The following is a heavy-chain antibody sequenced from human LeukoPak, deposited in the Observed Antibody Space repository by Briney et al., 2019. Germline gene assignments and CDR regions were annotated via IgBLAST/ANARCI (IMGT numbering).Heavy chain of an antibody. D-gene: IGHD3-16*02. CDR3: AREGTYYDYVWGSYRRFDY. Sequence: GASVKVSCKASGYTVTSYVIIGGRQAPRHGLEGMGGSSAYNGNTNYAQKLQGRVTITTDTSTSPAYMELRRLRSDDTAVYYCAREGTYYDYVWGSYRRFDYWGQGTLVSVYS. V-gene: IGHV1-18*01. J-gene: IGHJ4*02. CDR1: GYTVTSYV. CDR2: SSAYNGNT.